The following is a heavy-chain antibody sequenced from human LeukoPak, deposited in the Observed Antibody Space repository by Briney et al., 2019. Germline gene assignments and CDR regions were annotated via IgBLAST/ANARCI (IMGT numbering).Heavy chain of an antibody. D-gene: IGHD3-16*02. J-gene: IGHJ6*03. CDR1: GGSFSGYY. V-gene: IGHV4-34*01. CDR3: ARDHRYRARAVNDYMDV. CDR2: INISGST. Sequence: SETLSLTCAVYGGSFSGYYWSWIRQPQGTGLEWIGEINISGSTNYNPSLKSRATISVDTSKNQFALNLSAVTAADTAGYYCARDHRYRARAVNDYMDVWGKGTTVTASS.